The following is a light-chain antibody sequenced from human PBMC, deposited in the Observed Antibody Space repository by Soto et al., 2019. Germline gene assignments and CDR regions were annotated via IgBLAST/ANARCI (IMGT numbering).Light chain of an antibody. CDR3: QQYGSSPGT. CDR2: GAS. V-gene: IGKV3-20*01. CDR1: QSVSSSY. Sequence: EIVLTQSPGTLSLSPGERATLSCRASQSVSSSYLAWYQQKPGHAPRLLIYGASSRATGIPDRFSGSGSGTDFTLTISRLEPEDFAVYYCQQYGSSPGTFGQGTKVDI. J-gene: IGKJ1*01.